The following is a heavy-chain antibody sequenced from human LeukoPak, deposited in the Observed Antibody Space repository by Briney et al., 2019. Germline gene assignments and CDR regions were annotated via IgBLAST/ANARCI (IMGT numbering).Heavy chain of an antibody. V-gene: IGHV1-2*02. CDR2: INPNSGAT. CDR1: EYPFTDYY. D-gene: IGHD1-26*01. Sequence: ASVKVSCKASEYPFTDYYIHWVRQAPGQGLDWMGWINPNSGATNYAQKFQGRVTMTTDTSISTAYLDLGRLTTDDTAVYYCARNGKFDNWFDPWGPGTLVAVSS. J-gene: IGHJ5*02. CDR3: ARNGKFDNWFDP.